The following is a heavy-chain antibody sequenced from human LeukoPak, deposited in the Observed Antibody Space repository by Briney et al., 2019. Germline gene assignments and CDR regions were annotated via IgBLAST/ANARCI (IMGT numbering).Heavy chain of an antibody. CDR2: ISSGGTTM. Sequence: GGSLRLSCAASGFTFSSFEMNWVRQAPGKGLEWVSYISSGGTTMYYADSVKGRFTISRDNAKNSLYLQMNSLRAEDTAVYYCARLPADYWGQGTLVTVSS. CDR3: ARLPADY. V-gene: IGHV3-48*03. CDR1: GFTFSSFE. J-gene: IGHJ4*02.